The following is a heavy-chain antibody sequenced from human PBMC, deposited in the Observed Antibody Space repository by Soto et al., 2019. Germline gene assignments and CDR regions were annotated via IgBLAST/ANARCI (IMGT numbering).Heavy chain of an antibody. V-gene: IGHV4-61*01. CDR3: AREDTAMVNFDY. Sequence: PSETLSLTCTVSGGSVGGGSDYWSWIRQPPGKGLEWIGYIYYSGSTNYNPSLKSRVTISVDTSKNQFSLKLSSVTAADTAVYYCAREDTAMVNFDYWGQGTLVTVSS. CDR2: IYYSGST. D-gene: IGHD5-18*01. J-gene: IGHJ4*02. CDR1: GGSVGGGSDY.